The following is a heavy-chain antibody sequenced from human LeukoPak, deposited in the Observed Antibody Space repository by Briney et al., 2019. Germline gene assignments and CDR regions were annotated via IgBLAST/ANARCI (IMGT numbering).Heavy chain of an antibody. CDR2: IKQDESEK. CDR1: GFTFSSYW. Sequence: GGSLRLSCSASGFTFSSYWMSWVRQAPGKGLEWVANIKQDESEKYYVDSVKGRFSISRDNAKNSLYLQMNSLRAEDTAVYYCARHPYYYYSSGYAFDIWGQGTMVTVSS. J-gene: IGHJ3*02. CDR3: ARHPYYYYSSGYAFDI. V-gene: IGHV3-7*01. D-gene: IGHD3-22*01.